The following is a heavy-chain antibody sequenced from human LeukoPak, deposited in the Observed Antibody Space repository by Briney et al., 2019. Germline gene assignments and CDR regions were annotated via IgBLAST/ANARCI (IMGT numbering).Heavy chain of an antibody. Sequence: ASVKVSCKASGYTFTSYDINWVLQATGQGLGWMGWMNPNSGNTGYAQKFQGRVTMTRNTSISTAYMELSSLRSEDTAVYYCARIGWRFGEFSSDYWGQGALVTVSS. CDR1: GYTFTSYD. V-gene: IGHV1-8*01. D-gene: IGHD3-10*01. J-gene: IGHJ4*02. CDR3: ARIGWRFGEFSSDY. CDR2: MNPNSGNT.